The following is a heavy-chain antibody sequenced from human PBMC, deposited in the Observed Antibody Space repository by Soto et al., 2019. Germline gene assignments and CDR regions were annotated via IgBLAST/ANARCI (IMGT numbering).Heavy chain of an antibody. V-gene: IGHV3-7*03. CDR1: GFTLGSYW. D-gene: IGHD4-17*01. CDR3: AREYGAYRNWYFDL. CDR2: IKQDGGEK. J-gene: IGHJ2*01. Sequence: EVQLVASGGGLVQPGGSLRLSCEASGFTLGSYWMNWVRQAPGKGLEWVANIKQDGGEKYYVDSVKGRFTISRDNAKRSLYLQMNILTAEDTAVYYCAREYGAYRNWYFDLWGRGTPVTVS.